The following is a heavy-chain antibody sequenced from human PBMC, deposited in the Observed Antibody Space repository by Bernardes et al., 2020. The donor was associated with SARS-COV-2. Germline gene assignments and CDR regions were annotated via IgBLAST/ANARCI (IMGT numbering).Heavy chain of an antibody. V-gene: IGHV4-39*01. J-gene: IGHJ5*02. D-gene: IGHD2-2*03. CDR2: LSYGGNT. Sequence: SETLSLTCSVSGDSINSASYRWGWIRQAPGKGLEWIGSLSYGGNTYYTPSLRSRVTMSADTSNTQFSLRLTSLTAADTAVYYCARHLNLDIVVVPTVPNWFDPWGQGTLVTVSS. CDR1: GDSINSASYR. CDR3: ARHLNLDIVVVPTVPNWFDP.